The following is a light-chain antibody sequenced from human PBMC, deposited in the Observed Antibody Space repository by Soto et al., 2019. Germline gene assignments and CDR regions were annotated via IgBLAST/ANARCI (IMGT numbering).Light chain of an antibody. CDR1: QSVRSN. V-gene: IGKV3-15*01. CDR2: GAS. CDR3: QQSNTWPPIT. J-gene: IGKJ5*01. Sequence: EIVMTQSPATLSVSPGERVTLSCMASQSVRSNLAWYQQKPCQAPRLLIYGASTRATGLPAMFSGSGSGTAFTLTISSLQSEDFAVYYCQQSNTWPPITFGQVTRLEIK.